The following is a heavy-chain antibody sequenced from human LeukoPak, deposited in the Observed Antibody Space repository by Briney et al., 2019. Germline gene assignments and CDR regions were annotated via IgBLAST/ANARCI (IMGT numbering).Heavy chain of an antibody. J-gene: IGHJ4*02. CDR3: ARDFGGYCRSSNCYLGWLDY. Sequence: GVLRLSCAASGFIFSNYWMSWVRQAPGKGLEWVANIKQDGSEKNYVDSVKGRFTISRDNAKNSLYLQMNSLRAEDTAVYYCARDFGGYCRSSNCYLGWLDYWGQGTLVTVSS. CDR1: GFIFSNYW. V-gene: IGHV3-7*01. CDR2: IKQDGSEK. D-gene: IGHD2-2*01.